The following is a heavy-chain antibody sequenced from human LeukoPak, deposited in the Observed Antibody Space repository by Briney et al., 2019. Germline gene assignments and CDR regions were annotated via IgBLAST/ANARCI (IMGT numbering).Heavy chain of an antibody. CDR1: GFTVSSNY. V-gene: IGHV3-53*01. CDR3: ATYRQVLLPFES. J-gene: IGHJ4*02. Sequence: GGSLRLSCAASGFTVSSNYMSWVRQAPGKGLEWVSIIYSGGSTFYADSVKGRFTISRDNSKNTLYLQMNSLRAEDTAIYYCATYRQVLLPFESWGQGTLVTVSS. D-gene: IGHD2-8*02. CDR2: IYSGGST.